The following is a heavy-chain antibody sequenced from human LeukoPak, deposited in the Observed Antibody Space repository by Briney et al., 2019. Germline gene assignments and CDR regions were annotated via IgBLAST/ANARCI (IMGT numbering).Heavy chain of an antibody. J-gene: IGHJ4*02. CDR2: INSEGSST. V-gene: IGHV3-74*01. Sequence: GGSXRLSCAAXXXXXXXXXXXXVXXXXXXXXVXVXRINSEGSSTTYAXAVKXRXPIYRDNAQNTVHLQMNSLRAEDTAVYYCARVAYGSLLAYWGQGTLVTVSS. D-gene: IGHD3-10*01. CDR1: XXXXXXXX. CDR3: ARVAYGSLLAY.